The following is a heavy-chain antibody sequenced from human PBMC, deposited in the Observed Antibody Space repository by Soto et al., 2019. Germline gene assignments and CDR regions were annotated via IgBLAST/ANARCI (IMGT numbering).Heavy chain of an antibody. V-gene: IGHV4-30-4*01. D-gene: IGHD2-2*01. CDR2: IYYTGKT. CDR3: GRDLTSNANCIDP. J-gene: IGHJ5*02. CDR1: GDYIHVGGYY. Sequence: SETLSLTCSVSGDYIHVGGYYWTWIRQRPGKGLEWMGYIYYTGKTYYNPSLESRLTMSVDRSKNQFSLRLTSVTAADTAVYFCGRDLTSNANCIDPWGQGALVTVSS.